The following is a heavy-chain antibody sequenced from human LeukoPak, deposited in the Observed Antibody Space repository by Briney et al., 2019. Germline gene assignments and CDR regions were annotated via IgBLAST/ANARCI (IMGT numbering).Heavy chain of an antibody. CDR1: GGSISSGSYY. CDR2: IYTSGST. V-gene: IGHV4-61*02. CDR3: ARGPLGGVVVRY. Sequence: SQTLSLTCTVSGGSISSGSYYWSWIRQPAGKGLEWIGRIYTSGSTNYNPSLKSRVTISVDTSKNQFSLKLSSVTAADTAVYYCARGPLGGVVVRYWGQGTLVTVTS. D-gene: IGHD3-22*01. J-gene: IGHJ4*02.